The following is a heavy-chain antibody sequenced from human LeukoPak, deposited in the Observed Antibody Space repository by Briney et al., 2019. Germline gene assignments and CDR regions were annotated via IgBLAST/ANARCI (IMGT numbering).Heavy chain of an antibody. J-gene: IGHJ4*02. D-gene: IGHD1-26*01. V-gene: IGHV3-30*02. CDR3: ANSYSGSYYGYFDY. CDR2: IWYDGSNK. CDR1: GFPFRNYG. Sequence: GGSLRLSCAASGFPFRNYGMHWVRQAPGKGLEWVAFIWYDGSNKYYADSVKGRFTISRDNSKNTLYLQMNSLRAEDTAVYYCANSYSGSYYGYFDYWGQGTLVTVSS.